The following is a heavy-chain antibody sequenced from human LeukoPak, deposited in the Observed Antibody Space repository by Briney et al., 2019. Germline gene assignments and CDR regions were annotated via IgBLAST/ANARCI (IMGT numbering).Heavy chain of an antibody. V-gene: IGHV4-39*01. J-gene: IGHJ4*02. CDR2: IYYSGST. Sequence: TSETLSLTCTVSGGSISSSSYYWGWIRQPPGKGLEWIGSIYYSGSTYYNPSLKSRVTISVDTSKNQFSLKLSSVTAADTAVYYCARHGLPYPGVERGAGFDYWGQGTLVTVSS. CDR3: ARHGLPYPGVERGAGFDY. D-gene: IGHD1-1*01. CDR1: GGSISSSSYY.